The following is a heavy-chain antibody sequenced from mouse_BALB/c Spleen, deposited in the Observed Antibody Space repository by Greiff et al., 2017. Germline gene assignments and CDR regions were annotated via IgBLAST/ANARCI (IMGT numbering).Heavy chain of an antibody. CDR1: GFTFSSYG. CDR2: INSNGGST. J-gene: IGHJ4*01. CDR3: AREFYSD. Sequence: EVQLVESGGGLVQPGGSLKLSCAASGFTFSSYGMSWVRQTPDKRLELVATINSNGGSTYYPDSVKGRFTISRDNAKNTLYLQMSSLKSEDTAMYYCAREFYSDWGQGTSVTVSS. D-gene: IGHD1-1*01. V-gene: IGHV5-6-3*01.